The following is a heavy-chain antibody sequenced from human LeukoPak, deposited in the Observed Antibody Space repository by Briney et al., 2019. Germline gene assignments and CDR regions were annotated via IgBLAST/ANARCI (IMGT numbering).Heavy chain of an antibody. CDR3: ARIVTGDRKPPRRYYYYYMDV. CDR1: GYTFTSYD. J-gene: IGHJ6*03. D-gene: IGHD4-17*01. CDR2: MNPNSGNT. Sequence: ASVKVSCKASGYTFTSYDINWVRQATGQGLEWMGWMNPNSGNTGYAQKFQGRVTMTRNTSMSTAYMELSSLRSEDTAVYYCARIVTGDRKPPRRYYYYYMDVWGKGTTVTVSS. V-gene: IGHV1-8*01.